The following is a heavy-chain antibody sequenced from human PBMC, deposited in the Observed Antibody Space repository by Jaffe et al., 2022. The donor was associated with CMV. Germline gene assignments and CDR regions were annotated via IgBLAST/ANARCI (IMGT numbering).Heavy chain of an antibody. Sequence: QLQLQESGPGLVKPSETLSLTCTVSGGSISSSSYYWGWIRQPPGKGLEWIGSIYYSGSTYYNPSLKSRVTISVDTSKNQFSLKLSSVTAADTAVYYCARHHSSGWYEAEYFQHWGQGTLVTVSS. V-gene: IGHV4-39*01. CDR3: ARHHSSGWYEAEYFQH. CDR1: GGSISSSSYY. D-gene: IGHD6-19*01. J-gene: IGHJ1*01. CDR2: IYYSGST.